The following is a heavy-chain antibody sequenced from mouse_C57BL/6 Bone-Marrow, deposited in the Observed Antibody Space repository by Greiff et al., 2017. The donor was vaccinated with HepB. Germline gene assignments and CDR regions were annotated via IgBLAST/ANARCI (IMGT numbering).Heavy chain of an antibody. CDR3: EATTEGPYFDY. J-gene: IGHJ2*01. Sequence: EVQLQQSGPELVKPGASVKISCKASGYSFTGYYMNWVKQSPEKSLEWIGEINPSTGGTTYNQKFKAKATLTVDKSSSTAYMQLKSLTSEDSAVYYCEATTEGPYFDYWGQGTTLTVSS. V-gene: IGHV1-42*01. CDR1: GYSFTGYY. D-gene: IGHD1-1*01. CDR2: INPSTGGT.